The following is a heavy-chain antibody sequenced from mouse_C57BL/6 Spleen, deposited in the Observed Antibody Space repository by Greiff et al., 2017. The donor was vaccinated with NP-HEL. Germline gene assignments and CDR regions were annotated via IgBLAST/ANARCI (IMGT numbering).Heavy chain of an antibody. CDR3: ARTFITTVEGYFDV. D-gene: IGHD1-1*01. V-gene: IGHV14-2*01. CDR1: GFNIKDYY. J-gene: IGHJ1*03. CDR2: IDPEDGET. Sequence: EVQLQQSGAELVKPGASVKLSCTASGFNIKDYYMHWVKQRTEQGLEWIGRIDPEDGETKSAPKFQGKATITADTSSNTAYLQLSSLTSEDTAVYYWARTFITTVEGYFDVWGTGTTVTVSS.